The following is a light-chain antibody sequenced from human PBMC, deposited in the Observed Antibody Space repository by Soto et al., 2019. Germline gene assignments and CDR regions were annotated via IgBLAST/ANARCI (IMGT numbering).Light chain of an antibody. CDR3: QQRSNWPPT. CDR1: QSVNSN. CDR2: DAS. J-gene: IGKJ1*01. V-gene: IGKV3-11*01. Sequence: ETVMTQSPATLSVSPGERATLSCRASQSVNSNLAWYQQKPGQAPRLLIYDASNRATGIPARFSGSGSGTDFTLTISSLEPEDFAVYYCQQRSNWPPTFGQGTKVDIK.